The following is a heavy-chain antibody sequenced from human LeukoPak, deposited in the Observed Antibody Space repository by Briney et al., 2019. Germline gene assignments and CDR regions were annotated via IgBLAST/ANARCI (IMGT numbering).Heavy chain of an antibody. D-gene: IGHD5-12*01. J-gene: IGHJ4*02. CDR1: GGSISSGGYS. Sequence: SETLSLTCAVSGGSISSGGYSWSWIRQPPGKGLEWIGYIYYSGSTYYNPSLKSRVTISVDTSKNQFSLKLSSVTAADTAVYYCARVDGMATYYFDYWGQGTLVTVSS. CDR2: IYYSGST. CDR3: ARVDGMATYYFDY. V-gene: IGHV4-30-4*07.